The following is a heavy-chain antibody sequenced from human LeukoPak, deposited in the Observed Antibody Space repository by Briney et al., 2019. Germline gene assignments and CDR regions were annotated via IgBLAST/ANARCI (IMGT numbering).Heavy chain of an antibody. CDR2: ISSSGSST. CDR3: ARGGGQYYYDSSGYYFDY. D-gene: IGHD3-22*01. Sequence: PGGSLRLSCVASGITFSTYAMSWVRQAPGKGLEWVSVISSSGSSTYYADSVKGRFTISRDNSKNTLYLQMNSLRAEDTAVYYCARGGGQYYYDSSGYYFDYWGQGTLVTVSS. CDR1: GITFSTYA. J-gene: IGHJ4*02. V-gene: IGHV3-23*01.